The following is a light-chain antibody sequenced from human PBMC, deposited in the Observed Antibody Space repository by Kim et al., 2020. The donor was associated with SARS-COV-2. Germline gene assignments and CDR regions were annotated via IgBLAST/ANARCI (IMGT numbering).Light chain of an antibody. CDR3: QQYGSSPLT. V-gene: IGKV3-20*01. CDR2: GAS. Sequence: SPGERATLSCRASQGVSSRYLAWYQQKPGQAPRLLIYGASSRATGIPDRFSGSGSGTDFTLTISRLEPEDFAVYYCQQYGSSPLTFGGGTKVDIK. CDR1: QGVSSRY. J-gene: IGKJ4*01.